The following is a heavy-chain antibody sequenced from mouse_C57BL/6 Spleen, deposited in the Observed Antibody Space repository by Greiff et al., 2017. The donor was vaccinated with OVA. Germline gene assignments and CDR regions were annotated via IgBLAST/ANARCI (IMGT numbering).Heavy chain of an antibody. V-gene: IGHV1-26*01. CDR3: ALSFYGSYAMDY. D-gene: IGHD1-1*01. CDR2: INPNNGGT. Sequence: EVQLQQSGPELVKPGASVKISCKASGYTFTDYYMNWVKQSHGKSLEWIGDINPNNGGTSYNQKFKGKATLTVDKSSSTAYMELRSLTSEDSAVYYCALSFYGSYAMDYWGQGTSVTVSS. J-gene: IGHJ4*01. CDR1: GYTFTDYY.